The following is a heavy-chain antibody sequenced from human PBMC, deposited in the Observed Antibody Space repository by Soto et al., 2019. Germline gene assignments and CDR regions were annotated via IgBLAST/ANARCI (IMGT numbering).Heavy chain of an antibody. CDR3: ARRMVLAASGAFDV. J-gene: IGHJ3*01. Sequence: QVQLQESGPGLVKPSQTLSLTCTVSGGSINSGDYYWNWIRQPPGKGLEWIGYIYYSGSTYYTPSLHTRGTISVNTDTIPFSLKLSSVTASDTAVYYCARRMVLAASGAFDVWGQGTMDTVAS. D-gene: IGHD2-21*01. CDR1: GGSINSGDYY. V-gene: IGHV4-30-4*01. CDR2: IYYSGST.